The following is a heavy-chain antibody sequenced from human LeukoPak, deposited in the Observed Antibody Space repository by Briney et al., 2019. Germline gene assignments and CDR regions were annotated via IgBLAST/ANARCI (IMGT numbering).Heavy chain of an antibody. D-gene: IGHD7-27*01. CDR3: ARSSLGDY. CDR1: GFTFSSYG. CDR2: IRYGGSNE. Sequence: PGGSLRLSCAPSGFTFSSYGMHWVRQAPGKGLEWVAFIRYGGSNEYYADSVKGRFTISRDKSKNTLYLQTNSLRVEDTAVYYCARSSLGDYWGQGTLVTVSS. V-gene: IGHV3-30*02. J-gene: IGHJ4*02.